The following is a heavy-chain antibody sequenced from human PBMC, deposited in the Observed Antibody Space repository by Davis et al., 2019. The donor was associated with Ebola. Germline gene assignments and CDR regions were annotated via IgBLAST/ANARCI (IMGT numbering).Heavy chain of an antibody. J-gene: IGHJ6*02. V-gene: IGHV4-59*01. D-gene: IGHD5-12*01. CDR2: IYYSGST. CDR3: ARVHIVATIWDYYGMDV. Sequence: MPSETLSFTCTVSGGSISSYYWSWIRQPPGKGLEWIGYIYYSGSTNYNPPLKSRVTISVDTSKNQFSLKLSSVTAADTAVYYCARVHIVATIWDYYGMDVWGQGTTVTVSS. CDR1: GGSISSYY.